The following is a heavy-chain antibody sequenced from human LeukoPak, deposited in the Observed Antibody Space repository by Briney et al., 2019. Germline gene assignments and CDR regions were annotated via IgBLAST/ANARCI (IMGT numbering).Heavy chain of an antibody. CDR1: GSTFTNYA. CDR3: ARVVVGVSTDYFDY. Sequence: PGGSLRLSCAASGSTFTNYAMTWVRQAPGKGLEWVSTISGSGGSTYYADSVNGRFTISRDNSKNMLYLQMNSLRAEETALYYCARVVVGVSTDYFDYWGQGTLVTVSS. V-gene: IGHV3-23*01. J-gene: IGHJ4*02. D-gene: IGHD3-16*01. CDR2: ISGSGGST.